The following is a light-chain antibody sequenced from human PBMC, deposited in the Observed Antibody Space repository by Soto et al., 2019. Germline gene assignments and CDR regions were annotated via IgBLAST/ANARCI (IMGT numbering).Light chain of an antibody. V-gene: IGLV4-69*01. Sequence: QPVLTQSPSASASLGASVTLTCTLSSGHSSYAIAWHQQQPEKGPRYLMKLNSDGSHSKGDGIPDRFSGSSSGAERYLIIPSLQSEDEADYCCQSSGTGIHVFGTGTKLTVL. CDR2: LNSDGSH. CDR3: QSSGTGIHV. CDR1: SGHSSYA. J-gene: IGLJ1*01.